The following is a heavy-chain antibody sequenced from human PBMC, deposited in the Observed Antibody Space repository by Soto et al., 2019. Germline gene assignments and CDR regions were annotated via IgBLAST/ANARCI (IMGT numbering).Heavy chain of an antibody. CDR1: GGTFSSYA. V-gene: IGHV1-69*13. Sequence: SVKVSCKASGGTFSSYAISWVRQAPGQGLEWMGGIIPIFGTANYAQKFQGRVTITADESTSTAYMELSSLRSEDTAVYYCARSPYYYDSSGYYYFDYWGQGTLVTVSS. CDR2: IIPIFGTA. J-gene: IGHJ4*02. CDR3: ARSPYYYDSSGYYYFDY. D-gene: IGHD3-22*01.